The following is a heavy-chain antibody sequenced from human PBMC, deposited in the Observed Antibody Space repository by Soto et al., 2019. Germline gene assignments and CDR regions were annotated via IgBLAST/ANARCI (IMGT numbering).Heavy chain of an antibody. CDR1: GGSISTGGYY. D-gene: IGHD3-10*01. CDR3: ARGLSGTLFDN. V-gene: IGHV4-31*03. Sequence: QVQLQESGPGLVKPSQTLSLTCTVSGGSISTGGYYWTWIRQHPGKGLEWIGYIYYSGSTYYNPSLKIRVTISVDTSKNQFSLKLSSVTAADTAVYYCARGLSGTLFDNWGQGTLVTVSS. J-gene: IGHJ4*02. CDR2: IYYSGST.